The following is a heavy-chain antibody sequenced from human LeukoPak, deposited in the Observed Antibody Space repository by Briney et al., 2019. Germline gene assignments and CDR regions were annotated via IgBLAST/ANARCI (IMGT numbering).Heavy chain of an antibody. D-gene: IGHD6-13*01. J-gene: IGHJ4*02. V-gene: IGHV4-39*07. Sequence: SETLSLTCTVSGGSISSSSYYWGWIRQPPGKGLEWIGSIYYSGSTYYNPSLKSRVTISVDTSKNQFSLKLSSVAAADTAVYYCARVVASSSSWYGDYWGQGTLVTVSS. CDR3: ARVVASSSSWYGDY. CDR1: GGSISSSSYY. CDR2: IYYSGST.